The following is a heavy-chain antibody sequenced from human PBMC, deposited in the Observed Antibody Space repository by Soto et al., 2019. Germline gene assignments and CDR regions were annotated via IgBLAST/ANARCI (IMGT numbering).Heavy chain of an antibody. CDR2: IYYSGST. CDR3: ARRGSGSYSDY. V-gene: IGHV4-39*01. D-gene: IGHD3-10*01. CDR1: GGSISSSSYY. J-gene: IGHJ4*02. Sequence: QLQLQESGPGLVKPSETLSLTCTVSGGSISSSSYYWGWIRQPPGKGLEWIGSIYYSGSTYYNPSRKSRVKISVATSKNQFSLQRSSGTAADSAVYYCARRGSGSYSDYWGQGTLVTVSS.